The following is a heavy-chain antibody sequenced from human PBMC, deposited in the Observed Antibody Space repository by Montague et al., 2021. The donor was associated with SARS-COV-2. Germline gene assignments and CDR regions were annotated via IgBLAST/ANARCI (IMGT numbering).Heavy chain of an antibody. CDR1: GDSISTSTW. CDR3: ARGSYGPDAFDI. J-gene: IGHJ3*02. Sequence: SETLSLTCRVSGDSISTSTWWTWVRQTPGKGLEWIGEIFHSGTIXYNPSLKSRVSISVDKSNNQFSLRLSSLIAADTAVYYCARGSYGPDAFDIWGQGTMVTVSS. V-gene: IGHV4-4*02. D-gene: IGHD5-18*01. CDR2: IFHSGTI.